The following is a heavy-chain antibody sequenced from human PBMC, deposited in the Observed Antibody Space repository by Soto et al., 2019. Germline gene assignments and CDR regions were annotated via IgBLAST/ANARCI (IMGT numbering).Heavy chain of an antibody. D-gene: IGHD1-26*01. J-gene: IGHJ4*02. CDR3: ARDIGVGRFDY. CDR1: GGSISSGDYY. CDR2: IYYSGST. Sequence: SETLSLTCTVSGGSISSGDYYWSWIRQPPGKGLEWIGYIYYSGSTYYNPSLKSRVTISVDTSKNQFSLKLSSVTAADTAVYYCARDIGVGRFDYWGQGTLVTVSS. V-gene: IGHV4-30-4*01.